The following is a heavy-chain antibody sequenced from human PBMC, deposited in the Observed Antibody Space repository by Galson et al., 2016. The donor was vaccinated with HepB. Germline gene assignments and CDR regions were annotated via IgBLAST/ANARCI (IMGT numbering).Heavy chain of an antibody. Sequence: SLRLSCAISGFTFSRHAMAWVRQAPGKGLEWVSAISGSGSSKYYADSVKGRFTISRDNSRDTMHLQLSRLSDEDTARYYCARSLRGYYDNSAYNPTRPFDSWGQGTLVIVSS. V-gene: IGHV3-23*01. CDR2: ISGSGSSK. CDR1: GFTFSRHA. CDR3: ARSLRGYYDNSAYNPTRPFDS. D-gene: IGHD3-22*01. J-gene: IGHJ4*02.